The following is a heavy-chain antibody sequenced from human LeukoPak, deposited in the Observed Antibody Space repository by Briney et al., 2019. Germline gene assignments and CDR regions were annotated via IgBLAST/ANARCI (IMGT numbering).Heavy chain of an antibody. CDR3: TSPKVAGAVALTTVMDV. Sequence: GGSLRLSCAASGFTFSGSAMHWVRQASGKGLEWVGRIRSKANSYATAYAASVKGRFTISRDDSKNTAYLQMNSLKTEDTAVYYCTSPKVAGAVALTTVMDVWGQGTTVTVSS. V-gene: IGHV3-73*01. CDR1: GFTFSGSA. J-gene: IGHJ6*02. D-gene: IGHD4-17*01. CDR2: IRSKANSYAT.